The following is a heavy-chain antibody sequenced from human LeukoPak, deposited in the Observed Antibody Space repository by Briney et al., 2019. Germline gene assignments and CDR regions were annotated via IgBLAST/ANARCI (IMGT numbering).Heavy chain of an antibody. V-gene: IGHV4-4*02. CDR1: GGSISSSNW. CDR3: ARHGPVTTSFDY. D-gene: IGHD4-17*01. CDR2: IYHSGST. J-gene: IGHJ4*02. Sequence: SETLSLICAVSGGSISSSNWWSWVRQPPGEGLGWGGEIYHSGSTNYNPSLKSRVTISVDKSKNQFSLKLSSVPAADTAVYNCARHGPVTTSFDYWGQGTLVTVSS.